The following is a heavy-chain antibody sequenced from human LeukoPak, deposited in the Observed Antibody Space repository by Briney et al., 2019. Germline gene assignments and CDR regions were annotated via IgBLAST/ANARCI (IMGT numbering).Heavy chain of an antibody. D-gene: IGHD2-15*01. CDR3: VRCSGDSCYGEYYFDY. Sequence: GGSLRLSCAASVFTFSSYAMSWVRQAPGKGLEWVSAISGSGGSTYYADSVRGRFTISRDNSKNTVYLQMNSLRAEDTAVYSCVRCSGDSCYGEYYFDYWGQGTLVTVSS. CDR1: VFTFSSYA. J-gene: IGHJ4*02. V-gene: IGHV3-23*01. CDR2: ISGSGGST.